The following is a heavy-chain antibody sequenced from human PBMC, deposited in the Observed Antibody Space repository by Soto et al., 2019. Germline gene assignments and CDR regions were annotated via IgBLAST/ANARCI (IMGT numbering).Heavy chain of an antibody. D-gene: IGHD6-6*01. J-gene: IGHJ6*02. CDR3: ARGARHSSSPDYYYYGMDV. CDR2: INPNSGGT. CDR1: GYTFTGYY. Sequence: ASVKVSCKASGYTFTGYYMHWVRQAPGQGLEWMGWINPNSGGTNYAQKFQGWVTMTRDTSISTAYMGLSRLRSDDTAVYYCARGARHSSSPDYYYYGMDVWGQGTTVTVSS. V-gene: IGHV1-2*04.